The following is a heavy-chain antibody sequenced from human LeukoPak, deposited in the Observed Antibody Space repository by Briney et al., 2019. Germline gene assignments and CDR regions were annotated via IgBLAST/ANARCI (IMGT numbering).Heavy chain of an antibody. J-gene: IGHJ5*02. CDR2: INGDGRNI. CDR1: GFTFSSYW. Sequence: GGSLRLSCVASGFTFSSYWMHWVRQDPRKGLVWVSRINGDGRNINYADSVRGRFTISRDNAKNTLYLQMNTLRVEDTAVYYCARDPGGGASSWFDPWGQGTLVTVSS. D-gene: IGHD1-26*01. CDR3: ARDPGGGASSWFDP. V-gene: IGHV3-74*01.